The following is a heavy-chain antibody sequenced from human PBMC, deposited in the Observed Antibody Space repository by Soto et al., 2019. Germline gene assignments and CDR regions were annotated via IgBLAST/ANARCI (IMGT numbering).Heavy chain of an antibody. CDR2: ISAYNGNT. V-gene: IGHV1-18*01. J-gene: IGHJ6*03. CDR3: ACDKRGFATTYYYYMDV. Sequence: ASVKVSCKASGYTFTSYGISWVRQAPGQGLEWMGWISAYNGNTKYAQKLQGRVTMTTDTSTSTAYMELRSLRSDDTAVYYCACDKRGFATTYYYYMDVWGKGTTVTVSS. D-gene: IGHD1-1*01. CDR1: GYTFTSYG.